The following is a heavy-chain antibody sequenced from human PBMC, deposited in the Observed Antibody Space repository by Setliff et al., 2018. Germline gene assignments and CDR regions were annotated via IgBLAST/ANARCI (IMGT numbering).Heavy chain of an antibody. CDR2: IHTSGST. D-gene: IGHD2-15*01. CDR3: ARARYCSGGSCYWTWFGP. Sequence: SETLSLTCTVSGGSFSGYYWSWIRQPPGKGLEWIGYIHTSGSTNYNPSLKSRVTISVDSSINQFSLKLNPVTAADTAVYYCARARYCSGGSCYWTWFGPWGQGTLVTVSS. V-gene: IGHV4-4*08. J-gene: IGHJ5*02. CDR1: GGSFSGYY.